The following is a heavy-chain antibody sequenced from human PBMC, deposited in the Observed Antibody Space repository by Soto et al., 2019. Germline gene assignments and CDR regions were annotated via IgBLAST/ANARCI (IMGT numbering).Heavy chain of an antibody. D-gene: IGHD2-15*01. J-gene: IGHJ6*02. CDR2: IIPIFDTA. CDR1: GGTFSSYA. V-gene: IGHV1-69*13. Sequence: SVKVSCKTSGGTFSSYAISWVRQAPGQGLEWMGGIIPIFDTANYAQKFQGRVTITADESTSTAYMELSSLRSEDTALYYCARAPLGYCSGGSCYYDMDVWGQGTTVTVSS. CDR3: ARAPLGYCSGGSCYYDMDV.